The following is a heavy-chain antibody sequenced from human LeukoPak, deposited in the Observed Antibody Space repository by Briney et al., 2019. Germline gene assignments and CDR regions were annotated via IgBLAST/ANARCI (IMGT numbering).Heavy chain of an antibody. D-gene: IGHD2-8*01. CDR3: AKAGCTNIECYLNS. V-gene: IGHV3-23*01. J-gene: IGHJ4*02. CDR1: GFAFSTYA. Sequence: GGSLRLSCAASGFAFSTYAMSWVRQAPGKGLEWVSGIIGSGGSTYYADSVKGRFTISRDNSKNTLYLQMNSLRAEDTAIYYCAKAGCTNIECYLNSWGQGTLVTVSS. CDR2: IIGSGGST.